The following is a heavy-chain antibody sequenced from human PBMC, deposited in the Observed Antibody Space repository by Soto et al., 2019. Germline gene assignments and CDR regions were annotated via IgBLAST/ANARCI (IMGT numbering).Heavy chain of an antibody. V-gene: IGHV1-18*01. J-gene: IGHJ4*02. CDR1: GYTFTSYG. CDR2: ISAYNGNT. Sequence: QVQLVQSGAEVKKPGASVKVSCKASGYTFTSYGISWVRQAPGQGLEWMGWISAYNGNTNYAQKLQGRVTMTTDTSTSTAYMEPRSLRSDDTTVYYCASSLLVGYGLEGESDWGQGTLVTVSS. D-gene: IGHD5-18*01. CDR3: ASSLLVGYGLEGESD.